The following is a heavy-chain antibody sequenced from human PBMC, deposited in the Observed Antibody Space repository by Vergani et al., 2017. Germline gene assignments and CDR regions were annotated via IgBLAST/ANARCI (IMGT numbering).Heavy chain of an antibody. J-gene: IGHJ5*02. D-gene: IGHD4-23*01. CDR1: GGTFSSYT. V-gene: IGHV1-69*08. CDR3: ARDGDDYGGKNWFDP. Sequence: QVQLVQSGAEVKKPGSSVKVSCKASGGTFSSYTISWVRQAPGQGLEWMGRIIPILGIANYAQKFQGRVTITADKSTSTAYMELSSLRSEDTAGYYCARDGDDYGGKNWFDPWGQGTLVTVSS. CDR2: IIPILGIA.